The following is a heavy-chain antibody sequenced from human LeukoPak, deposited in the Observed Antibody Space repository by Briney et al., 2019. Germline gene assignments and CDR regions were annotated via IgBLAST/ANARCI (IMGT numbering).Heavy chain of an antibody. D-gene: IGHD4-17*01. CDR2: IYSGGST. CDR3: ARLGTTVTHFDY. CDR1: GFTVSSNY. J-gene: IGHJ4*02. Sequence: GGSRKLSCAASGFTVSSNYMSWVRQAPGKGLEWVSVIYSGGSTYYADSVKGRFTISRDNSKSTLFLQMNSLRAEDTAVYFCARLGTTVTHFDYWGQGTLVTVSS. V-gene: IGHV3-66*01.